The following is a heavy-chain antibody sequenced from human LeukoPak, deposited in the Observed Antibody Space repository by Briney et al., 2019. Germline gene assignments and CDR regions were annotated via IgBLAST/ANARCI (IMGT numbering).Heavy chain of an antibody. D-gene: IGHD1-1*01. J-gene: IGHJ4*02. Sequence: GGSLRLSCAASGFTFNSFEMTWVRQAPGKGLEWVSYISGSGSDIFYANSVKGRFTISRDNAKNSLYLQMNSLRAEDTAVYYCARLDGNAADYWGQGTLVTVSS. CDR2: ISGSGSDI. V-gene: IGHV3-48*03. CDR1: GFTFNSFE. CDR3: ARLDGNAADY.